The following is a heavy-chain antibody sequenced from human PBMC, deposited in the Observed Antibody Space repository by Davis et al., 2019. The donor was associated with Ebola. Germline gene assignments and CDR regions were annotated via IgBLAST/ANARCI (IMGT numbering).Heavy chain of an antibody. D-gene: IGHD3-22*01. V-gene: IGHV3-21*01. CDR3: ARAAAVVVAKEEDWFDP. CDR1: GFTFSSYS. J-gene: IGHJ5*02. Sequence: PGGSLRLSCAASGFTFSSYSMNWVRQAPGKGLEWVSSISSSSSYIYYADSVKGRFTISRDNAKNSLYLQMNSLRAEDTAVYYCARAAAVVVAKEEDWFDPWGQGTLVTVSS. CDR2: ISSSSSYI.